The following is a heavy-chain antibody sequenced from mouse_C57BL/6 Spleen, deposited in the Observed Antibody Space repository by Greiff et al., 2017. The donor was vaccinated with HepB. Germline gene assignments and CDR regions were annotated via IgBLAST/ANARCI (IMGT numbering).Heavy chain of an antibody. CDR3: AVMITTRYFDV. Sequence: QVQLQQPGAELVRPGSSVKLSCKASGYTFTSYWMDWVKQRPGQGLEWIGNIYPSDSETHYNQKFKDKATLTVDKSSSTAYMQLSSLTSEDSAIYYCAVMITTRYFDVWGTGTTVTVSS. CDR1: GYTFTSYW. J-gene: IGHJ1*03. V-gene: IGHV1-61*01. D-gene: IGHD2-4*01. CDR2: IYPSDSET.